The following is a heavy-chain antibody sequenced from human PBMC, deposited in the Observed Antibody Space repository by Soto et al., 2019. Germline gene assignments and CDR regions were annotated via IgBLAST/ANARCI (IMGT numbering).Heavy chain of an antibody. V-gene: IGHV5-51*01. CDR3: ARHTAYYYDTSGYLGDY. CDR1: GYKVSTWHNFTSYW. Sequence: PGESLKISCMGSGYKVSTWHNFTSYWIAWVRQMPGEGLEWMGIIYPGDSDTRYSPSFQGQVTISADKSISTAYLQWSSLKASDTAMYYCARHTAYYYDTSGYLGDYWGQGTLVTVSS. J-gene: IGHJ4*02. D-gene: IGHD3-22*01. CDR2: IYPGDSDT.